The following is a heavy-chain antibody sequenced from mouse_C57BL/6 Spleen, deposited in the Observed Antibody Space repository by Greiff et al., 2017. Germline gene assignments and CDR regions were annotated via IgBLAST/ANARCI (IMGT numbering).Heavy chain of an antibody. D-gene: IGHD3-2*01. Sequence: EVQLVESGGGLVQPKGSLKLSCAASGFSFNTYAMNWVRQAPGKGLEWVARIRSKSNNYATYYADSVKDRFTISRDDSESMLYLPMNNLNTEDTAMYYCVSDSHYAMDYWGQGTSVTVSS. CDR1: GFSFNTYA. V-gene: IGHV10-1*01. CDR2: IRSKSNNYAT. J-gene: IGHJ4*01. CDR3: VSDSHYAMDY.